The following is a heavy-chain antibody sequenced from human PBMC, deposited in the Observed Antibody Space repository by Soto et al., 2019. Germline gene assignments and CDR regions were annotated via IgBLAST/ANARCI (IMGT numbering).Heavy chain of an antibody. CDR2: IYSAGSA. CDR1: GFTVSSYY. CDR3: ARVHISSYHYFDY. J-gene: IGHJ4*02. V-gene: IGHV3-66*01. D-gene: IGHD6-13*01. Sequence: EVQLVESGGGLVQPGGSLRLSCAASGFTVSSYYMSWIRQAPGKGLEWVSVIYSAGSADFADSVKGRFTISRDNSKNTLYLQMSSLRAEDTAVYYCARVHISSYHYFDYWGQGTLVTVSS.